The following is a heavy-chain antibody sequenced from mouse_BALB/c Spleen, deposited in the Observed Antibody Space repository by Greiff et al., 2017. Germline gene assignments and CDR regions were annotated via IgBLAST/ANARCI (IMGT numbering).Heavy chain of an antibody. V-gene: IGHV1-67*01. CDR1: GYTFTDYA. CDR3: ARGGGLRRVYLDY. CDR2: ISTYYGNT. D-gene: IGHD2-4*01. J-gene: IGHJ2*01. Sequence: QVQLQQSGPELVRPGVSVKISCKGSGYTFTDYAMHWVKQSHAKSLEWIGVISTYYGNTNYNQKFKGKATMTVDKSSSTAYMELARLTSEDSAIYYGARGGGLRRVYLDYWGQGTTLTVSS.